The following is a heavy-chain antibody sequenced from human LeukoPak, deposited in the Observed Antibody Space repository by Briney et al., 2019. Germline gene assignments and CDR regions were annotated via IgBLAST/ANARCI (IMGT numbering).Heavy chain of an antibody. CDR1: GFTFSIYS. Sequence: GGSLRLSCAASGFTFSIYSINWVRQAPGKGLEWVSSISSSSSSISYADSVKGRFTISRDNAKNSLYLQMNSLRAEDTAVYYWAGAPGWGKWFDPWGQGTLVTVSS. D-gene: IGHD1-14*01. J-gene: IGHJ5*02. V-gene: IGHV3-21*01. CDR2: ISSSSSSI. CDR3: AGAPGWGKWFDP.